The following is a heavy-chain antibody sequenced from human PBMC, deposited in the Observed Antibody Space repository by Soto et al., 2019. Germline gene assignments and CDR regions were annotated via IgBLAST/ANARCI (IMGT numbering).Heavy chain of an antibody. D-gene: IGHD5-18*01. CDR1: GYSFTSYD. CDR3: ARGGYSYGYGYYYGMDV. J-gene: IGHJ6*02. V-gene: IGHV1-8*01. CDR2: MNPNSGNT. Sequence: ASVKVSCKASGYSFTSYDIKWVREATGQGLEWMGWMNPNSGNTGYAQKFQGRVTMTRNTSISTAYMELSSLRSEDTAVYYCARGGYSYGYGYYYGMDVWGQGTTVTVSS.